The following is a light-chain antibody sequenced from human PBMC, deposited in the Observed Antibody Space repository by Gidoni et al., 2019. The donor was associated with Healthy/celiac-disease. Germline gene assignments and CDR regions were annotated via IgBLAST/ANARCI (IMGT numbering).Light chain of an antibody. CDR1: SSNIGSNT. CDR2: SNN. V-gene: IGLV1-44*01. Sequence: QSVLPQPPSASGPPGQSVTISCSGSSSNIGSNTVNWYQQLPGTAPKLLIYSNNQRPSGVPDRFSGSKSGTSASRAISGLQSEDEADYYCAAWDDSLNGLYVFGTGTKVTVL. J-gene: IGLJ1*01. CDR3: AAWDDSLNGLYV.